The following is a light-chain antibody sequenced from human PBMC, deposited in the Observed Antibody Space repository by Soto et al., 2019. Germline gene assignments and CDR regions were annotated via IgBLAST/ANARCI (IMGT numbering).Light chain of an antibody. V-gene: IGKV3-15*01. CDR3: QQYNNWPPNT. CDR2: GAS. Sequence: EIVMTQAPATLSVSPGERATLSCRASHSVSSNLAWYQQKPGQPPRLLIYGASTRATSIPARFSGSESGTEFTLTISSLQSEDCAVYYCQQYNNWPPNTLGQGTKLEIK. J-gene: IGKJ2*01. CDR1: HSVSSN.